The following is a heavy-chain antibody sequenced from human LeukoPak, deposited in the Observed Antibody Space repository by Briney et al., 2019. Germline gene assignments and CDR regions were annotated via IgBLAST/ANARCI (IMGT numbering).Heavy chain of an antibody. CDR3: ATDRTGTYYYGMDV. D-gene: IGHD1/OR15-1a*01. CDR1: GYTVTEIS. J-gene: IGHJ6*02. V-gene: IGHV1-24*01. Sequence: ASVKVSCKVSGYTVTEISMHWLRQAPGKGLEWMGAFAPEDDESIYSQKFRGRLIMTEDTSTDTAYMELKSLTSDDTAVYFCATDRTGTYYYGMDVWGQGTTVTVSS. CDR2: FAPEDDES.